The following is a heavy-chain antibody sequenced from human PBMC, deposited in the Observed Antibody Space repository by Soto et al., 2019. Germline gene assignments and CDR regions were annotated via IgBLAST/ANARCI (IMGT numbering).Heavy chain of an antibody. Sequence: QLQLQESGSGLVKPSQTLSLTCAVSGGSISSGGYSWSWIRQPPGKGLEWIGYIYHSGSTYYNPSLQSRVTISVDRSKNQFSRKLGSVTAADTAVYSCAGGPGVARNYWGQGTLVTVSS. CDR3: AGGPGVARNY. D-gene: IGHD5-12*01. J-gene: IGHJ4*02. CDR2: IYHSGST. CDR1: GGSISSGGYS. V-gene: IGHV4-30-2*01.